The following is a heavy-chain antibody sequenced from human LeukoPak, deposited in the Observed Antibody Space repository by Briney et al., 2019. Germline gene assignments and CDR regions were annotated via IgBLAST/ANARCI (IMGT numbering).Heavy chain of an antibody. J-gene: IGHJ3*02. CDR1: GFTFSSYW. CDR3: ARGGSPPEALGDTFDI. Sequence: GGSLRLSCAASGFTFSSYWMHWVRQAPGKGLVWVSRIKSDGSRTNYAGFEKGRFTISRDNAKNTLYLQMNSLRAEDTAVYYCARGGSPPEALGDTFDIWGQGTMVTVSS. V-gene: IGHV3-74*01. CDR2: IKSDGSRT. D-gene: IGHD1-26*01.